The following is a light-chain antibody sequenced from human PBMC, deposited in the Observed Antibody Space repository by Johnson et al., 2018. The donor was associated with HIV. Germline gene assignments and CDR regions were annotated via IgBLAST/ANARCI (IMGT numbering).Light chain of an antibody. Sequence: VLTQPPSVSAAPGQKVTISCSGSSSNIENNYVSWYQQLPGTAPKLLIYDNNKRPSGIPDQFSGSKSGTSATLGITGLQTGDEADYYCETWESSLSAMGLGTGTKVTVL. CDR2: DNN. V-gene: IGLV1-51*01. J-gene: IGLJ1*01. CDR1: SSNIENNY. CDR3: ETWESSLSAMG.